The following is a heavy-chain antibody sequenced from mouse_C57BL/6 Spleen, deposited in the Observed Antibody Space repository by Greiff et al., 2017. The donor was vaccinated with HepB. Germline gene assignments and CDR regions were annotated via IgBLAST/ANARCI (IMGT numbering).Heavy chain of an antibody. CDR3: ARDRVDSSGSFDY. V-gene: IGHV5-4*01. D-gene: IGHD3-2*02. Sequence: EVQRVESGGGLVKPGGSLKLSCAASGFTFSSYAMSWVRQTPEKRLEWVATISDGGSYTYYPDNVKGRFTISRDNAKNNLYLQMSHLKSEDTAMYYCARDRVDSSGSFDYWGQGTTLTVSS. CDR2: ISDGGSYT. J-gene: IGHJ2*01. CDR1: GFTFSSYA.